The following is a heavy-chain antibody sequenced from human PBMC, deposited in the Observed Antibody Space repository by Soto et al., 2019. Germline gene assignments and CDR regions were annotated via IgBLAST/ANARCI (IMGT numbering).Heavy chain of an antibody. J-gene: IGHJ4*02. V-gene: IGHV3-15*07. Sequence: EVNLVESGGGLVKPGGSLRLSCAASGFSFEDAWMNWVRQAPGKGLEWVGRIKSIADGGTTEYAAPVKGRFSISRDDSTLTLFLQMNSLQSEDTAVYYCSRRPIARDIGVGPLDFWCRGTLVTVSA. CDR3: SRRPIARDIGVGPLDF. CDR2: IKSIADGGTT. D-gene: IGHD3-3*01. CDR1: GFSFEDAW.